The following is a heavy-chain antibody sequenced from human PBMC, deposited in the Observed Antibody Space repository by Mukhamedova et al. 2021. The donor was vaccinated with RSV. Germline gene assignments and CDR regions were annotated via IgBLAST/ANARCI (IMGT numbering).Heavy chain of an antibody. Sequence: GIETHYVDSVKGRFIISRDNAKNSVFLQLNSLRVEDTAVYYCSTVLNFWGHGTLVTVS. D-gene: IGHD2-8*02. CDR3: STVLNF. V-gene: IGHV3-7*03. CDR2: GIET. J-gene: IGHJ4*01.